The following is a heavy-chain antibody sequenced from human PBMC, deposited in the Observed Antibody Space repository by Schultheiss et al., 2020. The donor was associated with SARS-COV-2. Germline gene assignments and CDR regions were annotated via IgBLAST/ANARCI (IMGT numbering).Heavy chain of an antibody. CDR1: GFTFSSYA. V-gene: IGHV3-23*01. J-gene: IGHJ6*02. Sequence: GGSLRLSCAASGFTFSSYAMSWVRQAPGKGLEWVSAISGSGGSTYYADSVKGRFIISRDNSKNTLYLQMNSLRAEDTAVYYCAKGITTRRFYYDMDVWGQGTTVTVSS. D-gene: IGHD1-1*01. CDR2: ISGSGGST. CDR3: AKGITTRRFYYDMDV.